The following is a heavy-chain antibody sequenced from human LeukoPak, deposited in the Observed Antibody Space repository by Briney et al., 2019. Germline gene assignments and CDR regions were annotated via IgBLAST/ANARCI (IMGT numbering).Heavy chain of an antibody. V-gene: IGHV3-23*01. CDR1: GFIFSSYA. CDR2: IGDSGTST. Sequence: GGSLRLSCAASGFIFSSYATSWVRQAPGKGLEWVSVIGDSGTSTYYADSVKGRFTISRDNSKNMLYLQMNSLRVEDTAIYYCAKVSVVAGRNAFDIWGQGTMVTVSS. CDR3: AKVSVVAGRNAFDI. J-gene: IGHJ3*02. D-gene: IGHD3-22*01.